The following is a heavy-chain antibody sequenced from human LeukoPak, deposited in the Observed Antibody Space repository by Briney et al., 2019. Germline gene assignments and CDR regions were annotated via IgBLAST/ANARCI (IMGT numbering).Heavy chain of an antibody. CDR1: GFTVSSNY. CDR2: IYSGGST. Sequence: GGSLRLSCAASGFTVSSNYMSWVRQAPGKVLEWVSVIYSGGSTYYADPVKGRFTISRDNSKNTLYLQMNSLRAEDTAVYYCAKDYGSGSYYNPFDYWGQGTLVTVSS. CDR3: AKDYGSGSYYNPFDY. J-gene: IGHJ4*02. V-gene: IGHV3-66*01. D-gene: IGHD3-10*01.